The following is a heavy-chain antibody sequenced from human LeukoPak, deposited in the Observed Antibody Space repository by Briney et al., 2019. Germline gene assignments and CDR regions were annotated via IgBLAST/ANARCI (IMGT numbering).Heavy chain of an antibody. V-gene: IGHV4-59*08. J-gene: IGHJ4*02. CDR3: ARTAAGLVFDY. D-gene: IGHD6-13*01. CDR1: GGSISSYY. Sequence: PSETLSLTCAVYGGSISSYYWSWIRQPPGKGLEWIGYIYYSGSTNYNPSLKSRVTISVDTSKNQFSLKLSSVTAADTAVYYCARTAAGLVFDYWGQGTLVTVSS. CDR2: IYYSGST.